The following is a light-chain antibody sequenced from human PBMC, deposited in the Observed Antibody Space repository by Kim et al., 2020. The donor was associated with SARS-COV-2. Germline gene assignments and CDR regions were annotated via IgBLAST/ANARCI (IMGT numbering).Light chain of an antibody. J-gene: IGLJ2*01. CDR2: EDN. Sequence: GKTVMISCTGSSGSIGSNSVQWYQQRPGSAPTSVIYEDNQRPSGVPDRFSASIDSSSNSASLIISDLKTEDEADYFCQSYDDSDVVFGGGTQLTVL. CDR3: QSYDDSDVV. V-gene: IGLV6-57*02. CDR1: SGSIGSNS.